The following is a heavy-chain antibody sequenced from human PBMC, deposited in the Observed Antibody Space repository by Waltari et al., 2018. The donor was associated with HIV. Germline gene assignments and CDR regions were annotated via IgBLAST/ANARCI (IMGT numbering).Heavy chain of an antibody. CDR2: VWDDGTNK. Sequence: QVQLVESGGGMVQPGGSLRLSCAATGFSFSDYAMHWVRQAPGKGLEWGAVVWDDGTNKYSADSVKGRFLISRDNSKRTLYLQMNHLTAEDTAVYYCARDLQATVAVDYFDFWGQGTLVTVSS. CDR3: ARDLQATVAVDYFDF. J-gene: IGHJ4*02. V-gene: IGHV3-33*01. CDR1: GFSFSDYA.